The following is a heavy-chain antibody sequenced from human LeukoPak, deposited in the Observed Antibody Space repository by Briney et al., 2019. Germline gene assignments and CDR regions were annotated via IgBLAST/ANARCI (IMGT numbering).Heavy chain of an antibody. J-gene: IGHJ4*02. V-gene: IGHV4-34*01. Sequence: PSETLSLTCAVYGGSFSGYYWSWIRQPPGKGLEWIGEINHSGSTNYNPSLKSRVAISVDTSKNQFSLKLSSVTAADTAVYYYARHLGYEWVYYFDYWGQGTLVTVSS. CDR1: GGSFSGYY. CDR2: INHSGST. D-gene: IGHD3-3*01. CDR3: ARHLGYEWVYYFDY.